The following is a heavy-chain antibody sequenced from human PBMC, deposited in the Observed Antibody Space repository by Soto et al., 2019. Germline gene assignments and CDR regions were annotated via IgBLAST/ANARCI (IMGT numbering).Heavy chain of an antibody. Sequence: ASVKVSCKASGYTFTSYGISWVRQAPGQGLEWMGWISAYNGNTNYAQKLQGRVTMTTDTSTSTAYMELRSLRSDDTAVYYCATDMNRLRPGYSSGWYPFDYWGQGTLVTVSS. CDR2: ISAYNGNT. V-gene: IGHV1-18*01. CDR1: GYTFTSYG. J-gene: IGHJ4*02. CDR3: ATDMNRLRPGYSSGWYPFDY. D-gene: IGHD6-19*01.